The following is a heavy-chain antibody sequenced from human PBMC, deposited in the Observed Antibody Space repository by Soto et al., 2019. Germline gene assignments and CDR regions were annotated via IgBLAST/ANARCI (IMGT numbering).Heavy chain of an antibody. V-gene: IGHV3-30*18. Sequence: VQLMESGGGVVQPGRSLRLSCAASGFTFNTYAMHWVRQAPGKGLEWVAVITPDGTEQYYADSVKGRFTISRDNSKNTQYLQMNSLGLEDMSIYHCAKRGILGAQGMAYFDLWGRGTLVTVSS. D-gene: IGHD1-26*01. J-gene: IGHJ2*01. CDR3: AKRGILGAQGMAYFDL. CDR1: GFTFNTYA. CDR2: ITPDGTEQ.